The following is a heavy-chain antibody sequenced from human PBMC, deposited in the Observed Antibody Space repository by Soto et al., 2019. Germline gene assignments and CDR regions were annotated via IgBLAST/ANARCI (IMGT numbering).Heavy chain of an antibody. V-gene: IGHV4-34*01. Sequence: QVQLQQWGAGLLKPSEPLSLTCAVYGGSFSGHFXXXXRQPXGKGLEWIGEINHSGSTNFNPSLKSRVTISVDTSKNQFSLKVNSLTAADTAVYYCARGISLIVEVQRDAPDKYYFDSWGQGTVVTVSS. CDR3: ARGISLIVEVQRDAPDKYYFDS. CDR2: INHSGST. CDR1: GGSFSGHF. D-gene: IGHD2-21*01. J-gene: IGHJ4*02.